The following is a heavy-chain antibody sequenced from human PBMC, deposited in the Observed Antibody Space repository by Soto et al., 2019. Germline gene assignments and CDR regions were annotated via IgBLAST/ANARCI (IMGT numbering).Heavy chain of an antibody. CDR2: IYYSGST. Sequence: LLQLPETLSLTCTVSGGSVSSGSYYWSWIRQPSGKGLEWIGYIYYSGSTNYNPSLKSRVTISVDTSKNQFSLKLSSVTAAETAVYYCARSGGAPLRASDYDSSGYFDYWGQGTLVTVSS. D-gene: IGHD3-22*01. CDR1: GGSVSSGSYY. J-gene: IGHJ4*02. CDR3: ARSGGAPLRASDYDSSGYFDY. V-gene: IGHV4-61*01.